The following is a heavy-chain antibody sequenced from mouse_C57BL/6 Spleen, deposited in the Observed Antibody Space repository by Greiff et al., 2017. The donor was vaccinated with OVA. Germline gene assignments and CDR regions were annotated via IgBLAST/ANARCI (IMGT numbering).Heavy chain of an antibody. CDR2: IHPSDGST. J-gene: IGHJ1*03. D-gene: IGHD2-4*01. V-gene: IGHV1-64*01. Sequence: VQLQQSDAELVKPGASVKLSCKASGYTFTGYWMHWVKQRPGQGLEWIGYIHPSDGSTNYNEKFKGKATMTVDKSSSTAYMHLSSLTSEDSAVYYCASVDNWNDYDFDYWGTGTTVTVSS. CDR1: GYTFTGYW. CDR3: ASVDNWNDYDFDY.